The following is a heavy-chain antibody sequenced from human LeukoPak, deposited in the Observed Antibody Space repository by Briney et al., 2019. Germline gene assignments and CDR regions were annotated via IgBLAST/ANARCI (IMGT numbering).Heavy chain of an antibody. CDR1: GGSINSGDYY. Sequence: SETLSLTCTVSGGSINSGDYYWTWIRQPPGKGLEWIGYIYYSGSTNYNPSLKSRVTISVDTSKNQFSLKLSSVTAADTAVYYCARQRFGSSLDYWGQGTLVTVSS. V-gene: IGHV4-61*08. CDR3: ARQRFGSSLDY. CDR2: IYYSGST. D-gene: IGHD6-13*01. J-gene: IGHJ4*02.